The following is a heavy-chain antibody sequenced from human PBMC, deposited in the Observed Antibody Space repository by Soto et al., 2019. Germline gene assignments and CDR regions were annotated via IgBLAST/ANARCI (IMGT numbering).Heavy chain of an antibody. CDR2: VSIGGST. V-gene: IGHV3-23*01. CDR1: GFTFSSYA. Sequence: HPGGSLRLSCAASGFTFSSYAMGCVRQGPGKGLEWVAVVSIGGSTHYADSVRGRFTISRDNSKNTLSLQMNSLTAEDTAVYFCAKRRGAGGHFDYWGQGALVTVS. CDR3: AKRRGAGGHFDY. J-gene: IGHJ4*02. D-gene: IGHD2-15*01.